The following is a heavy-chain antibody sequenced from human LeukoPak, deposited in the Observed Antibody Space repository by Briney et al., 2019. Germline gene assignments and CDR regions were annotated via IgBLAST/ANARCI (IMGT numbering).Heavy chain of an antibody. Sequence: ASVKVSCKASGYTFTSYAMHWVRQAPGQRLEWMGWINAGNGNTKYSQKFRGRVTITRDTSASTAYMELSSLRSEDTAVYYCAREYDILTGFINWFDPWGQGTLVTVSS. J-gene: IGHJ5*02. D-gene: IGHD3-9*01. CDR2: INAGNGNT. CDR1: GYTFTSYA. CDR3: AREYDILTGFINWFDP. V-gene: IGHV1-3*01.